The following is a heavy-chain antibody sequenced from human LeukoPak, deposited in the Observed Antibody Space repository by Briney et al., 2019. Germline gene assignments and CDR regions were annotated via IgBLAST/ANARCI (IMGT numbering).Heavy chain of an antibody. CDR2: IYHSGST. Sequence: SETLSLTCAVYGGSFSGYYWSWTRQPPGKGLEWIGAIYHSGSTNYNPSLKSRLTISVDTSKNQFSLKMTSVTAADTAVYYCARDRLRIVGPAGRFDPWGQGTLVTVSS. V-gene: IGHV4-34*01. J-gene: IGHJ5*02. CDR1: GGSFSGYY. CDR3: ARDRLRIVGPAGRFDP. D-gene: IGHD1-26*01.